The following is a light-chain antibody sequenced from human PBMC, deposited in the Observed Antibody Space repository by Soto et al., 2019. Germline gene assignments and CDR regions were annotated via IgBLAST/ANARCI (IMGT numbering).Light chain of an antibody. CDR2: DAS. J-gene: IGKJ5*01. CDR3: QQRNRWPLT. Sequence: EIVLTQSPATLSLSPGGRATLSCRASHSISTYLGWYQQRPGQAPKFLIYDASNRATGIPGRFSGSGSGTDFTLSISSLEPEDFAIYYCQQRNRWPLTFGQGTRLEIK. V-gene: IGKV3-11*01. CDR1: HSISTY.